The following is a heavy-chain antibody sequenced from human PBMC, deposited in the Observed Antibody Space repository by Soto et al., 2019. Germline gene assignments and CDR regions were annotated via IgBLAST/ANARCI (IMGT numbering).Heavy chain of an antibody. CDR3: AKETGWYVSY. D-gene: IGHD6-19*01. CDR1: GFTFSSYA. Sequence: GGSLRLSCAASGFTFSSYAMSLVRQAPGKGLEWVSAISGSGGSTYYANSVKGRFTISRDNTKNTLYLQMNSLRAEHTAVYYCAKETGWYVSYWGQGTLVTVSS. J-gene: IGHJ4*02. V-gene: IGHV3-23*01. CDR2: ISGSGGST.